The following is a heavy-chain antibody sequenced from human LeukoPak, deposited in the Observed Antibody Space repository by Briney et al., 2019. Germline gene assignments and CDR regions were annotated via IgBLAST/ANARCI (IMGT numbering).Heavy chain of an antibody. Sequence: SQTLSLTCTVSGGSISSGGYYWSWIRQHPGKGLEWIGYIYYSGSTYYNPSLKSRVTISVDTSKNQFSLKLSPVTAADTAVYYCARVSTMVRGVPDWFDPWGQGTLVTVSS. D-gene: IGHD3-10*01. J-gene: IGHJ5*02. CDR2: IYYSGST. V-gene: IGHV4-31*03. CDR1: GGSISSGGYY. CDR3: ARVSTMVRGVPDWFDP.